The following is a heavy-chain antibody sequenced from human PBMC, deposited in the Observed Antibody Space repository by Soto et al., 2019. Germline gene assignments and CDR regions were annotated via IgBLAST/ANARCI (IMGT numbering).Heavy chain of an antibody. J-gene: IGHJ4*02. V-gene: IGHV1-69*02. CDR3: ASSYGSGYRAFDY. D-gene: IGHD3-10*01. Sequence: QVQLVQSGAEVKRPGSSVKVSCKASGATFNFYSINWVRQAPGLGLEWMGRVNPIVSMSNYAQKFQGRVTMTADKSTSTAYLELSRLRSEDTAIYYCASSYGSGYRAFDYWGQGALFTVSS. CDR1: GATFNFYS. CDR2: VNPIVSMS.